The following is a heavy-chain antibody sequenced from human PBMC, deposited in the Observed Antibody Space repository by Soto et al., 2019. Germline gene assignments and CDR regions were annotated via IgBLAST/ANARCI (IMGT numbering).Heavy chain of an antibody. CDR2: TYYRSKWYN. J-gene: IGHJ6*02. Sequence: PSQTLSLTCAISGDSVSSNSASWNWIRQSPSRGLEWLGRTYYRSKWYNDYAVSVKSRITINPDTSKNQFPLQLNSVTPEDTAVYYCARDRIVGATVEYYYYYYGMDVWGQGTTVTVSS. V-gene: IGHV6-1*01. CDR1: GDSVSSNSAS. CDR3: ARDRIVGATVEYYYYYYGMDV. D-gene: IGHD1-26*01.